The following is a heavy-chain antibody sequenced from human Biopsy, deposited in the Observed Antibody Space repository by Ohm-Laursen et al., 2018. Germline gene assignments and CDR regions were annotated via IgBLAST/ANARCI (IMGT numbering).Heavy chain of an antibody. D-gene: IGHD1-1*01. CDR2: FAPENGKT. Sequence: ASVKVSCKISGYTLNELSMHWVRQVPGKGLEWMGGFAPENGKTVYAQNFQARVSLTEDTSTDTAYMELRSLRSEDTAVYYCARAKLEPVYYYYGMDVWGQETTVTVSS. CDR3: ARAKLEPVYYYYGMDV. V-gene: IGHV1-24*01. J-gene: IGHJ6*02. CDR1: GYTLNELS.